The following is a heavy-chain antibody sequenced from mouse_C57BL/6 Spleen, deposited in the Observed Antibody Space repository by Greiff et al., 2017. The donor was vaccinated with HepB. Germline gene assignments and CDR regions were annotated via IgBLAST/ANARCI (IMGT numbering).Heavy chain of an antibody. J-gene: IGHJ2*01. D-gene: IGHD1-1*01. V-gene: IGHV5-4*01. CDR1: GFTFSSYA. CDR2: ISDGGSYT. Sequence: DVKLVESGGGLVKPGGSLKLSCAASGFTFSSYAMSWVRQTPEKRLEWVATISDGGSYTYYPDNVKGRFTISRDNAKNNLYLQMSHLKSEDTAMYYCARDPYGAYFDYWAKAPLSQSPQ. CDR3: ARDPYGAYFDY.